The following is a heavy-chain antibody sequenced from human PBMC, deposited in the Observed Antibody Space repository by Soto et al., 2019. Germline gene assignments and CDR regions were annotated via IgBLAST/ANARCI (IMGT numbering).Heavy chain of an antibody. CDR2: INTYNGNT. V-gene: IGHV1-18*01. J-gene: IGHJ5*02. D-gene: IGHD3-10*01. Sequence: ASVTVSCKASGYTFTNYGISWVRQAPGQGLEWMGWINTYNGNTNHAQKLQGRVTMTTDTSTSTAYMEPRSLRSDDTAVYYCARGVGSGTYYNQYNWFDPWGQGTLVTVSS. CDR3: ARGVGSGTYYNQYNWFDP. CDR1: GYTFTNYG.